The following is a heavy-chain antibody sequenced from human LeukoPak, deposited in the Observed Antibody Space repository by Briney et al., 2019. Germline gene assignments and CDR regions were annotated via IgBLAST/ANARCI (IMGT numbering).Heavy chain of an antibody. J-gene: IGHJ4*02. Sequence: HTGGSLRLSCVASGFTFGTHAMSWVRQVPGKGLEWVSGISRGSITYYADSVKGRFTISRDNSKNTLYLQMNSLRAEDTAVYYCARGAYYYDSSGPPGYYFDYWGQGTLVTVSS. D-gene: IGHD3-22*01. CDR3: ARGAYYYDSSGPPGYYFDY. V-gene: IGHV3-53*01. CDR1: GFTFGTHA. CDR2: ISRGSIT.